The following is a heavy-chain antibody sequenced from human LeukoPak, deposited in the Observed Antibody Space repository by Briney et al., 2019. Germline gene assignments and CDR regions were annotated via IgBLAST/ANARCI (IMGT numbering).Heavy chain of an antibody. J-gene: IGHJ4*02. CDR1: GGSISSYY. CDR2: IYYSGST. CDR3: ARFFSSSWYRRGGEYYFDY. D-gene: IGHD6-13*01. V-gene: IGHV4-59*01. Sequence: PSETLSLTCTVSGGSISSYYWSWIRQPPGKGLERIRYIYYSGSTNYNPSLKSRVTISVDTSKNQFSLKLSSVTAADTAVYYCARFFSSSWYRRGGEYYFDYWGQGTLVTVSS.